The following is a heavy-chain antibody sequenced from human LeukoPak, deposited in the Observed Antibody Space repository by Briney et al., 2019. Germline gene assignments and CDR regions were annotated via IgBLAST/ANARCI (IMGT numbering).Heavy chain of an antibody. V-gene: IGHV3-13*01. CDR1: GFTFSSYD. D-gene: IGHD3-22*01. J-gene: IGHJ6*02. Sequence: GGSLRLSCAASGFTFSSYDMHWVRQATGKGLEWVSAIGTAGDTYYPGSVKGRFTTSRENAKNSLYLQMNSLRAGDTAVYYCARGDSMNYYYYGMDVWGQGTTVTVSS. CDR3: ARGDSMNYYYYGMDV. CDR2: IGTAGDT.